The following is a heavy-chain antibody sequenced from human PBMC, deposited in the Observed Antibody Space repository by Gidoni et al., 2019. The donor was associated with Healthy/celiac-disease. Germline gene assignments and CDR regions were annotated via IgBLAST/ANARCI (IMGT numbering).Heavy chain of an antibody. CDR3: ARGRNVLLWFGEPAGYGMDV. J-gene: IGHJ6*02. CDR1: GFTFSSYD. D-gene: IGHD3-10*01. CDR2: FGTAGYP. Sequence: EVQLVESGGGLVQPGGSLRLSCAAAGFTFSSYDMHWVRQSTGKGLEWVSAFGTAGYPYYPGSVKGRFTISRENAKNSLYLQMNSLRAGDTAVYYCARGRNVLLWFGEPAGYGMDVWGQGTTVTVSS. V-gene: IGHV3-13*05.